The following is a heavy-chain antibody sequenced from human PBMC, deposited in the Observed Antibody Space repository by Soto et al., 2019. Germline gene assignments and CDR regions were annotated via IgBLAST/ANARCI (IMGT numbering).Heavy chain of an antibody. CDR2: IYYSGST. D-gene: IGHD1-1*01. V-gene: IGHV4-39*01. J-gene: IGHJ5*02. Sequence: QLQLQESGPGLVKPSETLSLTCTVSGGSISSSSYYWGWIRQPPGKGLEWIGSIYYSGSTYYNPSLKSRVTISVDTSKNQFSLKLSSVTAADTAVYYCARHSFSWTNWFDPWGQGTLVTVSS. CDR3: ARHSFSWTNWFDP. CDR1: GGSISSSSYY.